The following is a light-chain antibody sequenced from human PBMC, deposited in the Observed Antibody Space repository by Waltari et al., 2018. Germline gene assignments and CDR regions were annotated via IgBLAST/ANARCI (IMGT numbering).Light chain of an antibody. V-gene: IGLV1-40*01. CDR1: SPNIGAGYD. J-gene: IGLJ2*01. Sequence: QSVLTQPPSVSGPPGQRVTISCTGSSPNIGAGYDVHWYQQLPGTAPKLLIYLNTHRPPGVPDRFSGSRSGTSASLAITGLQAEDEADYYCQSYDSGHLVFGGGTKLTVL. CDR3: QSYDSGHLV. CDR2: LNT.